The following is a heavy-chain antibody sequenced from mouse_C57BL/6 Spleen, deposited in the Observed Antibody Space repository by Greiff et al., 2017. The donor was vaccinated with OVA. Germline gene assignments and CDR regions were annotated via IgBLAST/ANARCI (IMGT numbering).Heavy chain of an antibody. CDR3: ARWGYYGSSWFAY. V-gene: IGHV1-26*01. Sequence: EVQLQQSGPELVKPGASVKISCKASGYTFTDYYMNWVKQSHGKSLEWIGDINPNNGGTSYNQKFKGKATLTVDKSSSTAYMELRSLTSEDSAVYDCARWGYYGSSWFAYWGQGTLVTVSA. CDR1: GYTFTDYY. J-gene: IGHJ3*01. D-gene: IGHD1-1*01. CDR2: INPNNGGT.